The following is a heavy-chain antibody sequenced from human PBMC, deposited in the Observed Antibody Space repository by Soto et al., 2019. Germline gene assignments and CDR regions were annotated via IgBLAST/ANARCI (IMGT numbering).Heavy chain of an antibody. CDR2: IYYSGST. CDR3: ARVSSSGEDWFDP. Sequence: SETLSLTCTVSGGSISSYYWSWIRQPPGKGLEWIGYIYYSGSTNYNPSLKSRVTISVDTSKNQFSLKLSSVTAVDTAVYYCARVSSSGEDWFDPWGQGTLVTVSS. J-gene: IGHJ5*02. V-gene: IGHV4-59*01. CDR1: GGSISSYY. D-gene: IGHD6-19*01.